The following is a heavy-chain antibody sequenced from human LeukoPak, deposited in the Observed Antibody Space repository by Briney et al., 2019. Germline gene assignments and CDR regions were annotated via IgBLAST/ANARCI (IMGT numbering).Heavy chain of an antibody. CDR2: ISSSSSTI. Sequence: GGSLRLSCAASGFTFSSYSMNWVRQAPGKGLEWVSYISSSSSTIYYAGSVKGRFTISRDNAKNSLYLQMNSLRAEDTAVYYCARAGLGSRNDFDYWGQGTLVTVSS. CDR3: ARAGLGSRNDFDY. CDR1: GFTFSSYS. J-gene: IGHJ4*02. D-gene: IGHD1-26*01. V-gene: IGHV3-48*04.